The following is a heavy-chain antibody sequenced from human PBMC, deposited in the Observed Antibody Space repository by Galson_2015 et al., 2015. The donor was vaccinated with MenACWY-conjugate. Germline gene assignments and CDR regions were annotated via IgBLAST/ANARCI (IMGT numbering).Heavy chain of an antibody. V-gene: IGHV3-21*01. CDR1: GFTFSSYG. J-gene: IGHJ4*02. CDR2: ISSNSSYI. Sequence: SLRLSCEASGFTFSSYGMSWVRQAPGQGLEWISSISSNSSYIYYADSVKGRFTISRDNAKNSLYLQMNSLRAEDTAVYYCARDSPDIVVVVAAPFDSWGQGTLVTVSS. D-gene: IGHD2-15*01. CDR3: ARDSPDIVVVVAAPFDS.